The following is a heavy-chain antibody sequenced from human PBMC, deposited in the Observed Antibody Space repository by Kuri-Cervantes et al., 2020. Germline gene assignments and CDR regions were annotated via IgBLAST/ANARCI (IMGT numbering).Heavy chain of an antibody. Sequence: GESLKISCSASGFTFSRYAMSGVRQAPGKGLEWVSGINDHWGTFYPDSVKGRFNFSRDNSKNTVFLQMNSLRVEDTVIYYFAKEPSAGGTPYFDSWGQGTLVTVSS. CDR2: INDHWGT. D-gene: IGHD6-13*01. CDR3: AKEPSAGGTPYFDS. CDR1: GFTFSRYA. J-gene: IGHJ4*02. V-gene: IGHV3-23*01.